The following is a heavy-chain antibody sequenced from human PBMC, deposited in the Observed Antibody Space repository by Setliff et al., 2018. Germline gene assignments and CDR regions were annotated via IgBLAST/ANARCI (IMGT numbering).Heavy chain of an antibody. CDR1: GASFSDYY. V-gene: IGHV4-34*01. CDR3: RFWSGYYKNDY. J-gene: IGHJ4*01. CDR2: INHSGST. D-gene: IGHD3-3*01. Sequence: SETLSLTCTVYGASFSDYYWGWIRQPPGKGLEWIAEINHSGSTNYNPSLKSRVTISVDTSKNQFSLKLSSVTAADTAVYCCRFWSGYYKNDYWGQGTLGTVSS.